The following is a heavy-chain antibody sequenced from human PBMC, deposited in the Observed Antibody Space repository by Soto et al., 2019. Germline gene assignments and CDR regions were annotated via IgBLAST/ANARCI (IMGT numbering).Heavy chain of an antibody. V-gene: IGHV3-48*03. CDR3: ASRGEWELPN. CDR2: ISSSGSTI. Sequence: GSLRLSCAASGFTFSSYEMNWVRQAPGKGLEWVSYISSSGSTIYYADSVKGRFTISRDNAKNSLYLQMNSLRAEDTAVYYCASRGEWELPNWGQGTLVTVSS. J-gene: IGHJ4*02. CDR1: GFTFSSYE. D-gene: IGHD1-26*01.